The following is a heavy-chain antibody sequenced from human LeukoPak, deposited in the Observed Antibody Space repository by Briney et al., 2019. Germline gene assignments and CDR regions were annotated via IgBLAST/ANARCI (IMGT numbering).Heavy chain of an antibody. CDR3: ARDDIAAAGSMDV. Sequence: GGSLRLSCAASGFTFSSSGMHWVRQAPGKGLEWVAVIWYDGSNKYYADSVKGRFTISRDNSKNTLYLQMDSLRAEDTAVHYCARDDIAAAGSMDVWGQGTTVTVSS. CDR1: GFTFSSSG. J-gene: IGHJ6*02. D-gene: IGHD6-13*01. CDR2: IWYDGSNK. V-gene: IGHV3-33*01.